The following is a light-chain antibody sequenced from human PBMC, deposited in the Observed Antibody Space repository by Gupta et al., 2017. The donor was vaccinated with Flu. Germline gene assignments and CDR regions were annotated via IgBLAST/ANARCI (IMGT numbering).Light chain of an antibody. Sequence: DIQMTQSPSSLSASVGDRVTITCQASQDISNYLNWYQQKPGKAPKLLIYDASNLETGVPSRFSGSGSGTDFTFTISSLQPEDFATYYCQHDDNLPRTFGQGTKVEIK. CDR1: QDISNY. CDR2: DAS. V-gene: IGKV1-33*01. J-gene: IGKJ1*01. CDR3: QHDDNLPRT.